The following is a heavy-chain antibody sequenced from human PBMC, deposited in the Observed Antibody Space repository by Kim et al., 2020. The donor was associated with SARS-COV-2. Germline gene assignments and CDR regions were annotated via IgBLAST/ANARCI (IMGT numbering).Heavy chain of an antibody. Sequence: GGSLRLSCAASGFTFSSYEMNWVRQAPGKGLEWVSYISSSGSTIYYADSVKGRFTISRDNAKNSLYLQMNSLRAEDTAVYYCATLYYGDYYYYGMDVWGQGTTVTVSS. CDR3: ATLYYGDYYYYGMDV. CDR1: GFTFSSYE. J-gene: IGHJ6*02. D-gene: IGHD4-17*01. V-gene: IGHV3-48*03. CDR2: ISSSGSTI.